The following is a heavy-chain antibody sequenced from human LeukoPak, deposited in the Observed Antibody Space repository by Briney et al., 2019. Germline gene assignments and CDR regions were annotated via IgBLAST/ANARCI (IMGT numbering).Heavy chain of an antibody. CDR1: GGSFSGYY. V-gene: IGHV4-34*01. CDR2: IYYSGSS. CDR3: ARGPTVTTDY. J-gene: IGHJ4*02. Sequence: PSETLSLTCAVYGGSFSGYYWSWVRQPPGKGLEWIGYIYYSGSSFCNPSLKSRVTMSVDTSKNQFSLRLNSVTAADTAVYYCARGPTVTTDYWGQGTLVTVSS. D-gene: IGHD4-17*01.